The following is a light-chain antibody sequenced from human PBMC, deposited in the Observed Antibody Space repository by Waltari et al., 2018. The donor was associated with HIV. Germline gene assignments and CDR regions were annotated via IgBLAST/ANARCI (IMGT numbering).Light chain of an antibody. V-gene: IGLV2-8*01. CDR2: DGT. CDR1: SSDVGAFTY. Sequence: QSALTQPPPASGSPGQSVSISCTGASSDVGAFTYVSWYQQHACKAPKLVSYDGTKRPSGVPDLFSGSKSGNTASLTVSGLQAEDEAHYYCSSYAGSSMSYAFGTGTKVTVL. CDR3: SSYAGSSMSYA. J-gene: IGLJ1*01.